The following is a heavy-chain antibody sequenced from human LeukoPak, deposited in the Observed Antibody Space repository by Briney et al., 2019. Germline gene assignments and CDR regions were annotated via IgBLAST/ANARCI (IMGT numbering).Heavy chain of an antibody. Sequence: GGSLRLSCAASGFTFNNYAMTWVRQAPGRGLEWVSAITGSGGSTYYAGSVKGRFTISRDNSKNTLYLHMNSLRAEDTAVYYCAKYLRPFYYGSGSSYFDYWGQGTLVTVSS. CDR1: GFTFNNYA. CDR3: AKYLRPFYYGSGSSYFDY. D-gene: IGHD3-10*01. J-gene: IGHJ4*02. CDR2: ITGSGGST. V-gene: IGHV3-23*01.